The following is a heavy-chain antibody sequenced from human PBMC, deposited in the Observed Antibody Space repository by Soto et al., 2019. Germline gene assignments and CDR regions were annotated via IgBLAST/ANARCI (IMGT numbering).Heavy chain of an antibody. J-gene: IGHJ4*02. D-gene: IGHD2-15*01. CDR3: ARAFSGWFHFDY. CDR2: IIPIFGTA. CDR1: GGTFSSYA. Sequence: GASVKVSCKASGGTFSSYAISWVRQAPGQGLEWMGGIIPIFGTANYAQKFQGRVTITADESTSTAYMELSSLRSEDTAVYYCARAFSGWFHFDYWGQGTLVTVS. V-gene: IGHV1-69*13.